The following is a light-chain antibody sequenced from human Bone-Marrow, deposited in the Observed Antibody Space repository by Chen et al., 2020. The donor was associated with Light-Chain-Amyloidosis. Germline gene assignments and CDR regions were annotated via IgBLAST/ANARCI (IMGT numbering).Light chain of an antibody. J-gene: IGLJ3*02. CDR2: DDS. V-gene: IGLV3-21*02. CDR3: QVWDRSGDRPV. CDR1: NIGSTS. Sequence: SYVLTQPSSVSVALGQTATIACGGNNIGSTSVHWYQQTPGQAPLLVVYDDSDRPSGIPERLSGSNSGNTATLTISRVEAGDEADYYCQVWDRSGDRPVFGGGTKLTVL.